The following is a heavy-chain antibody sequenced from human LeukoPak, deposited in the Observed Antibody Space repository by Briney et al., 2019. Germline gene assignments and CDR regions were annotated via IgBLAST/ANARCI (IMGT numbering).Heavy chain of an antibody. CDR1: AFNFSDYY. D-gene: IGHD6-13*01. Sequence: GGSLRLSCAASAFNFSDYYISWIRQAPGKGLEWVSSISSSSSYIYYADSVKGRFTISRDNAKNSLYLQMNSLRAEDTAVYYCARASRYSSSWSDYWGQGTLVTVSS. J-gene: IGHJ4*02. CDR2: ISSSSSYI. CDR3: ARASRYSSSWSDY. V-gene: IGHV3-11*06.